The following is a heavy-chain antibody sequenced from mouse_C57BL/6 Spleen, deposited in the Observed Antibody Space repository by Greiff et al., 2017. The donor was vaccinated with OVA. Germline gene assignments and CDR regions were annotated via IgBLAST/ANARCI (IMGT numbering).Heavy chain of an antibody. D-gene: IGHD4-1*01. CDR3: ARQARTGTWAY. V-gene: IGHV1-18*01. Sequence: VQLKQSGPELVKPGASVKIPCKASGYTFTDYNMDWVKQSHGKSLEWIGDINPNNGGTIYNQKFKGKATLTVDKSSSTAYMELRSLTSEDTAVYYCARQARTGTWAYWGQGTLVTVSA. J-gene: IGHJ3*01. CDR2: INPNNGGT. CDR1: GYTFTDYN.